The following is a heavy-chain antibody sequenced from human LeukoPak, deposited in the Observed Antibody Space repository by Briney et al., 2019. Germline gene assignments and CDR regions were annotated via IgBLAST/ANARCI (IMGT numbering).Heavy chain of an antibody. CDR3: ARVAGSIDY. CDR1: GYTFTTYD. J-gene: IGHJ4*02. Sequence: GASVKVSCKASGYTFTTYDINLVRQATGQGLEWMGWMNPKSGNTGYAQNFQGRVTITRDTSISTAYMELSGLRSEDTAVYYCARVAGSIDYWGQGTLVTVSS. D-gene: IGHD6-19*01. CDR2: MNPKSGNT. V-gene: IGHV1-8*03.